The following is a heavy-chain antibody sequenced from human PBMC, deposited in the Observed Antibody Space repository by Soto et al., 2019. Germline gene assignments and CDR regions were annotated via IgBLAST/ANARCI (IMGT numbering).Heavy chain of an antibody. J-gene: IGHJ6*02. CDR2: INAGNGNA. Sequence: ASVKVSCKASGYTFTSCAMHWVRQAPGQRLEWMGWINAGNGNAKYSQKFQGRVTITRDTSASTAYMELSSLRSEDTAVDYCASGGLLWFGELIYYYYGMDVWGQGTTVTVSS. V-gene: IGHV1-3*01. CDR1: GYTFTSCA. CDR3: ASGGLLWFGELIYYYYGMDV. D-gene: IGHD3-10*01.